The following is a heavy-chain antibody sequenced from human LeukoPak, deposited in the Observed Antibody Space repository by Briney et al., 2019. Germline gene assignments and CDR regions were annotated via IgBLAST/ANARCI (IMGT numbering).Heavy chain of an antibody. D-gene: IGHD3-10*01. CDR2: ISSSSSYI. V-gene: IGHV3-21*01. Sequence: GGSLRLSCAASGFTFSSYSMNWVRQAPGKGLEWVSSISSSSSYIYYADSVKGRFTISRDNAKNSLYLQMNSLRAEDTAVYYCARDSTVRGVTGYWGQGTLVTVSS. J-gene: IGHJ4*02. CDR1: GFTFSSYS. CDR3: ARDSTVRGVTGY.